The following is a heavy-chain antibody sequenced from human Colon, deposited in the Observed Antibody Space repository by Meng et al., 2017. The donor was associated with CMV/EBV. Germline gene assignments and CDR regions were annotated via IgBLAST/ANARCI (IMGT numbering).Heavy chain of an antibody. D-gene: IGHD5-24*01. V-gene: IGHV3-30*02. J-gene: IGHJ3*02. CDR3: TKGWEMVFEI. Sequence: GGSLRLSCAASGFTFSTSGMHWVRQAPGKGLEWVAFIHYEGRYKYYADSVEGRFTISRDNSRNTLYLQMSRLTVEDTAEYYCTKGWEMVFEIWGQGTTVTVSS. CDR1: GFTFSTSG. CDR2: IHYEGRYK.